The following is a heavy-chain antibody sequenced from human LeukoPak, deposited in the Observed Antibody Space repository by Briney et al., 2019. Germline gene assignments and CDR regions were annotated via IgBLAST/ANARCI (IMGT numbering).Heavy chain of an antibody. Sequence: SETLSLTCTVSGGSISSYYWSWIRQPAGKGLEWIGRIYTSGSTNYNPSLKSRVTISVDTSKNQFSLKLSSVTAADTAVYYCASSTSSPLHMDVWGKGTTVTVSS. J-gene: IGHJ6*03. CDR3: ASSTSSPLHMDV. V-gene: IGHV4-4*07. D-gene: IGHD2-2*01. CDR2: IYTSGST. CDR1: GGSISSYY.